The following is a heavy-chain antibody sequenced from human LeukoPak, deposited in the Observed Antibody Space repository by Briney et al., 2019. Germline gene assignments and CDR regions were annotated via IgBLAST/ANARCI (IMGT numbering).Heavy chain of an antibody. D-gene: IGHD1-26*01. Sequence: GGSLRLSCAASGFTFSSYGMSWVRQAPGKGLEWVSAINGSGGSTYYADSVKGRFTISRDNSKNTLYLQMNSLRAEDTAVYYRAKDCGSYGSLGVCYFDYWGQGTLVTVSS. CDR3: AKDCGSYGSLGVCYFDY. V-gene: IGHV3-23*01. CDR2: INGSGGST. J-gene: IGHJ4*02. CDR1: GFTFSSYG.